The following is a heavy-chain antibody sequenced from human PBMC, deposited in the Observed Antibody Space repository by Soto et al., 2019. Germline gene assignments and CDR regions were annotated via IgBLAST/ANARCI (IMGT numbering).Heavy chain of an antibody. Sequence: SGPTLVNPTQTLTLTCTFSGFSLSTSGMCVSWIRQPPGKALEWLALIDRDGDKYYSTSLKTRLTISKDTSKNQVVLTMTNMDPVDTATYYCARGVGDLLWKARPYYFDYWGQGTLVTVSS. J-gene: IGHJ4*02. CDR3: ARGVGDLLWKARPYYFDY. D-gene: IGHD3-10*01. CDR1: GFSLSTSGMC. V-gene: IGHV2-70*01. CDR2: IDRDGDK.